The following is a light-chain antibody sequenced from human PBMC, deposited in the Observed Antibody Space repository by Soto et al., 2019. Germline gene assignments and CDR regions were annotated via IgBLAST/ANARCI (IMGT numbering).Light chain of an antibody. J-gene: IGLJ2*01. CDR1: SSNIGADYD. V-gene: IGLV1-40*01. CDR2: GNK. Sequence: QSVLTQPPSVSGAPGQRVTISCTGSSSNIGADYDVHWYQRLPGTAPKLLIYGNKHRPSGVPDRFSGSKSGTSASLAITGLQAEDEADYSCQSYDSSLSAVIFGGGTKLTVL. CDR3: QSYDSSLSAVI.